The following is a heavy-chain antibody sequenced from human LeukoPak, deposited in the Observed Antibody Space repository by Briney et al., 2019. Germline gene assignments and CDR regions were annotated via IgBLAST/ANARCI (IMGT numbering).Heavy chain of an antibody. CDR3: VKDKYCSSTTCYAAFDY. CDR2: ISSNGGST. CDR1: GFTFNSYA. Sequence: PGGSLRLSCSASGFTFNSYAMYWVRQAPGKGLEYVSSISSNGGSTHYADSVKGRFTISRDNSKNTLFLQMSSLRAEDTVVYYCVKDKYCSSTTCYAAFDYWGQGTLVTVSS. V-gene: IGHV3-64D*06. D-gene: IGHD2-2*01. J-gene: IGHJ4*02.